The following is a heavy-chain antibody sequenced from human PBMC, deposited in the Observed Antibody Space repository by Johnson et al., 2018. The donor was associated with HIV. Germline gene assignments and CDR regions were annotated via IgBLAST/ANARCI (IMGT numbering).Heavy chain of an antibody. J-gene: IGHJ3*02. CDR2: IKQDGSAE. Sequence: VQLVESGGGLVQPGGSLRLSCAASGFAFSSYWMGWVRQAPGKGLEWVANIKQDGSAEYYVDSVKARSTISRDNAKNSLYLQMNSLRVEDTAVYYCARIQRTSDAFDIWGQGTMVTVSS. V-gene: IGHV3-7*05. CDR1: GFAFSSYW. D-gene: IGHD3/OR15-3a*01. CDR3: ARIQRTSDAFDI.